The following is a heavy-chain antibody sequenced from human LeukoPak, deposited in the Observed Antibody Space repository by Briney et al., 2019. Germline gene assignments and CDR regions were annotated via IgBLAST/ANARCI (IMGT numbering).Heavy chain of an antibody. CDR1: GFTFSSYA. V-gene: IGHV3-23*01. CDR3: AKREGIVVVPALSDYYYGMDV. CDR2: ISGSGGST. J-gene: IGHJ6*02. D-gene: IGHD2-2*01. Sequence: QTGGSLRLSCAASGFTFSSYAMSWVRQAPGKGLEWVSAISGSGGSTYYADSVKGRFTISRDNSKNTLYLQMNSLRAEDTAVYYCAKREGIVVVPALSDYYYGMDVWGQGPTVTVSS.